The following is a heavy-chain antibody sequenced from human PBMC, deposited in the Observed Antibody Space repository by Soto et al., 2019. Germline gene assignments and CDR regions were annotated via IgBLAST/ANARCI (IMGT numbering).Heavy chain of an antibody. J-gene: IGHJ4*02. CDR3: ARGAVAGIDY. V-gene: IGHV4-59*01. CDR1: GGSISSYY. CDR2: IYYSGST. Sequence: SETLSLTCTVSGGSISSYYWSWIRQPPGKGLEWIGYIYYSGSTNYNPSLKSRVTISVDTSKNQFSLKLSSVTAADTAVYYCARGAVAGIDYWGQGTLVTVSS. D-gene: IGHD6-19*01.